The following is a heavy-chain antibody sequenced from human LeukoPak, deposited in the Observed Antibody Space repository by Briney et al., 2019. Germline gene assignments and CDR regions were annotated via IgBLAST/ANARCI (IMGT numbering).Heavy chain of an antibody. CDR3: ARGRQDVTMIVVVMTAVSYYLDV. CDR2: MNPSGST. J-gene: IGHJ6*03. D-gene: IGHD3-22*01. Sequence: ASETLSLTCAVYGGSFSGYYWTWIRQTPEKGLEWIGEMNPSGSTNYNPSLKNRVTISIDTSKNQFSLELSSVTDADTAVYYCARGRQDVTMIVVVMTAVSYYLDVWGKGTTVTVS. CDR1: GGSFSGYY. V-gene: IGHV4-34*01.